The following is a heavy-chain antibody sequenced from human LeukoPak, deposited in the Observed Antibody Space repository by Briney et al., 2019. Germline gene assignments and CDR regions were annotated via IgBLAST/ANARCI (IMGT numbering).Heavy chain of an antibody. J-gene: IGHJ4*02. D-gene: IGHD6-19*01. CDR3: ARDEAPVSQIAVAGFYDY. Sequence: GASVKVSCKASGYTFTSYGISWVRQAPGQGLEWMGWISAYNGNTNYAQKLQGRVTMTTDTSTSTAYMELRGLRSDDTAVYYCARDEAPVSQIAVAGFYDYWGQGTLVTVSS. CDR1: GYTFTSYG. CDR2: ISAYNGNT. V-gene: IGHV1-18*01.